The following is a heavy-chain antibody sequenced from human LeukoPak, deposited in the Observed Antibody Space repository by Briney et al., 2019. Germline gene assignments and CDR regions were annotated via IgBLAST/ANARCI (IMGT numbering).Heavy chain of an antibody. V-gene: IGHV3-33*08. J-gene: IGHJ4*02. CDR2: VWWDSSIK. CDR3: ARDLRIAAAGIFDS. Sequence: GGSLRLSCSASGFTFSSYAMHWVRQAPGKGLEWVAVVWWDSSIKYYADSVKGRLTISRDNSKNTVFLQMNSLRAEDTAVYYCARDLRIAAAGIFDSWGQGTQVTVAS. CDR1: GFTFSSYA. D-gene: IGHD6-13*01.